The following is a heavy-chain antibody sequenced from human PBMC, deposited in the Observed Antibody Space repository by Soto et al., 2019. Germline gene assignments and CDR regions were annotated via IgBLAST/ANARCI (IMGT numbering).Heavy chain of an antibody. CDR3: ARDCMLWSGYYTASYYYYGMDV. V-gene: IGHV4-34*01. CDR1: GGSFSGYY. Sequence: SETLSLTCAVYGGSFSGYYLSWIRQNTGKGLEWIGEINHSGSTNYNPSLKSRVTISVDTSKNQFSLKLSSVTAADTAVYYCARDCMLWSGYYTASYYYYGMDVWGQGTTVTVSS. D-gene: IGHD3-3*01. J-gene: IGHJ6*02. CDR2: INHSGST.